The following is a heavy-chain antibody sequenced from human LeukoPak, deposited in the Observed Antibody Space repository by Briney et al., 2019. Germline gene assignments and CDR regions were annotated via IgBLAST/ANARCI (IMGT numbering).Heavy chain of an antibody. J-gene: IGHJ3*02. D-gene: IGHD5-24*01. CDR2: IYTSGST. CDR3: AGGEMATIGGPDAFDI. V-gene: IGHV4-61*02. CDR1: GGSISSGSYY. Sequence: SQTLSLTCTVSGGSISSGSYYWSWIRQPAGKGLEWIGRIYTSGSTNYNPSLKSRVTISVDTSKNQFSLKLSSVTATDTAVYYCAGGEMATIGGPDAFDIWGQETMVTVSS.